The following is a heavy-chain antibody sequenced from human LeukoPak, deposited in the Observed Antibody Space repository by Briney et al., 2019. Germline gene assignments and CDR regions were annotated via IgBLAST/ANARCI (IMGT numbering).Heavy chain of an antibody. J-gene: IGHJ4*02. CDR1: GYTLTDLS. D-gene: IGHD6-13*01. CDR2: FDPEDAEI. V-gene: IGHV1-24*01. CDR3: ATRLPSSSWFLVDF. Sequence: ASVKVTCKVTGYTLTDLSMHCVRQAPGKGLEWMGRFDPEDAEIIYAQKFQGRVTMSEDTSTDTAYMELSRLRSEDTAFYYCATRLPSSSWFLVDFWGQGTLVTISS.